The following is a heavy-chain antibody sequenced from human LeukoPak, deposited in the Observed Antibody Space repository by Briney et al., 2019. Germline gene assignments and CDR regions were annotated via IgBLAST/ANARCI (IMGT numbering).Heavy chain of an antibody. V-gene: IGHV4-59*01. Sequence: NPSETPSLTCTVSGGSINSYFWSWIRQPPGKGLEWIGYIYYSGNTNCNPSLKSRVTLSVDTSKNQFSLKLSSVTAADTAVYYCARHLLPYSSSSYDYWGQGTLVTVSS. D-gene: IGHD6-6*01. CDR1: GGSINSYF. CDR2: IYYSGNT. J-gene: IGHJ4*02. CDR3: ARHLLPYSSSSYDY.